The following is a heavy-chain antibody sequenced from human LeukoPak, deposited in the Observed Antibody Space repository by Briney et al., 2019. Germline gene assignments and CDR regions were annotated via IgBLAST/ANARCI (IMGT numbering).Heavy chain of an antibody. CDR2: INHSGST. V-gene: IGHV4-34*01. CDR3: AREVAGEPYYYYYYMDV. CDR1: GGSISNYY. Sequence: NPSETLSLTCTVSGGSISNYYWSWIRQPPGKGLEWIGEINHSGSTNYNPSLKSRVTISVDTSKNQFSLKLSSVAAADTAVYYCAREVAGEPYYYYYYMDVWGKGTTVTISS. D-gene: IGHD6-19*01. J-gene: IGHJ6*03.